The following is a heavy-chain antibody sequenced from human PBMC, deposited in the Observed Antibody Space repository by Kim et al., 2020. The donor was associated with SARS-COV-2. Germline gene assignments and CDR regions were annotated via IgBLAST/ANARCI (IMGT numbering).Heavy chain of an antibody. D-gene: IGHD3-10*01. CDR3: ARVRGRGTSPSESGFDI. Sequence: GGSLRLSCAASGFTFSSYEINWVRQAPGKGQEWVAYISTDGSAIHYSDSVKGRFSISRDNVQNSLYLQMNSLIGDDTAIYYCARVRGRGTSPSESGFDIWGQGTTVTVSS. J-gene: IGHJ3*02. CDR2: ISTDGSAI. V-gene: IGHV3-48*03. CDR1: GFTFSSYE.